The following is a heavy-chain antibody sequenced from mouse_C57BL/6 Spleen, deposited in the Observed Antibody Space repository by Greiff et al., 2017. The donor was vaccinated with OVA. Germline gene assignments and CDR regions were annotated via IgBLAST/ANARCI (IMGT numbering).Heavy chain of an antibody. J-gene: IGHJ2*01. CDR2: IWSGGST. V-gene: IGHV2-2*01. CDR1: GFSLTSYG. Sequence: QVQLQQSGPGLVQPSQSLSITCTVSGFSLTSYGVHWVRPSPGKGLEWLGVIWSGGSTDYNAAFIYRLSISKDNSNSQVFFKMNSLQADDTAIYYCARNSAVVAYYFDYWGQGTTLTVSS. D-gene: IGHD1-1*01. CDR3: ARNSAVVAYYFDY.